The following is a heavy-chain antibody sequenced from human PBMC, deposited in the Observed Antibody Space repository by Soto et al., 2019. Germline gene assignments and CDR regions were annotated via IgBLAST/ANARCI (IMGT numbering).Heavy chain of an antibody. CDR1: GGSFNNYA. CDR3: AKGYVATVMVATHDAFDI. CDR2: IVPIFGTA. J-gene: IGHJ3*02. D-gene: IGHD5-12*01. Sequence: QVQLVQSGAELKKPGSSVKVSCTASGGSFNNYAFNWVRQAPGQGLEWVGVIVPIFGTASYAQKFLVGVSITAEESTRTVYMELSSLRSEDAAVYYCAKGYVATVMVATHDAFDIWGQGTVITVSS. V-gene: IGHV1-69*01.